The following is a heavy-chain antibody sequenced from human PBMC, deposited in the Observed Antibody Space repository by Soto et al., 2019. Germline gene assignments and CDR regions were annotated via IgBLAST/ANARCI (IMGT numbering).Heavy chain of an antibody. V-gene: IGHV3-30-3*01. D-gene: IGHD2-15*01. J-gene: IGHJ6*02. Sequence: GGSLRLSCAASVFTFSSYAMHWVRQAPGKGLEWVAVISYDGSNKYYADSVKGRFTISRDNSKNTLYLQMNSLRAEDTAVYYCARVVVTGYYYGMDVWGQGTTVTVSS. CDR2: ISYDGSNK. CDR3: ARVVVTGYYYGMDV. CDR1: VFTFSSYA.